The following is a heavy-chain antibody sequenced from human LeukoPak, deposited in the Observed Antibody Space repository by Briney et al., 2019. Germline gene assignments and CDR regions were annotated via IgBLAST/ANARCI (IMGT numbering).Heavy chain of an antibody. Sequence: KPSETLSLTCSVSGGSIRSCYWSWIRQPPGKGLEWIGYIYYSGSANYNPSLKSRVTISVDTSKDQFSLKLSSVTAADTAVYYCARVGIAAAGVEYFQHWGQSTLVTVSS. CDR3: ARVGIAAAGVEYFQH. J-gene: IGHJ1*01. CDR1: GGSIRSCY. V-gene: IGHV4-59*01. D-gene: IGHD6-13*01. CDR2: IYYSGSA.